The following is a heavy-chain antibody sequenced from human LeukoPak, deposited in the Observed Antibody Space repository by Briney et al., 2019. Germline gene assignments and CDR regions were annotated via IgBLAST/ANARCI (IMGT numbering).Heavy chain of an antibody. CDR1: GFTFSSYA. J-gene: IGHJ4*02. Sequence: GGSLRLSCAASGFTFSSYAMSWVRQAPGKGLEWVSTITDSGGTTFYANSVKGRFTISRDNSKNTVYLQTNSLRAEDTAVYYCAKLWRGSHPRYFDHWGQGTLVTVSS. CDR2: ITDSGGTT. V-gene: IGHV3-23*01. CDR3: AKLWRGSHPRYFDH. D-gene: IGHD1-26*01.